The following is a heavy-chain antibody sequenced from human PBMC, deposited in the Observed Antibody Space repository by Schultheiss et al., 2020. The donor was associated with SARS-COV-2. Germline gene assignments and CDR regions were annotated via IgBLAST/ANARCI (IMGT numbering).Heavy chain of an antibody. CDR3: AKEYTSPTPGRKIMDV. CDR2: ISYDGSNK. J-gene: IGHJ6*02. D-gene: IGHD1-14*01. Sequence: GGPLRLSCAASGFTFSSYAMHWIRQAPGKGLEWVAVISYDGSNKYYADSVKGRFTISRDNSKNTLYLQMNSLRAEDTAVYYCAKEYTSPTPGRKIMDVWGQGTTVTVSS. V-gene: IGHV3-30-3*01. CDR1: GFTFSSYA.